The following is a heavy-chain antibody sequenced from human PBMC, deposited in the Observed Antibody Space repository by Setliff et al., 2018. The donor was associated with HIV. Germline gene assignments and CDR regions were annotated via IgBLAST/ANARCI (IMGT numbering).Heavy chain of an antibody. V-gene: IGHV3-30*07. CDR2: ITYDGSRT. D-gene: IGHD1-26*01. CDR3: ARNTDVDSVYRPFHI. J-gene: IGHJ3*02. CDR1: GFTFSTFA. Sequence: GGSLRLSCVASGFTFSTFAMHWVRQAPGKGPEWVSVITYDGSRTYYADSVKGRFTISRDNAKNSLYLQVNSLRAEDTAVYYCARNTDVDSVYRPFHIWGQGTMVTVSS.